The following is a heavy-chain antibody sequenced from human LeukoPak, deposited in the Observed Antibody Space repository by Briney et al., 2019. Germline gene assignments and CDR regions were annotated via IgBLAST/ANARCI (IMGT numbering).Heavy chain of an antibody. Sequence: GASVKVSYKASGGTFSSYAISWVRQAPGQGLEWMGGIIPIFGTANYAQKFQGRVTITTDESTSTAYMELSSLRSEDTAVYYCARGRITMVRGVDYYYYMDVWGKGTTVTVSS. V-gene: IGHV1-69*05. CDR3: ARGRITMVRGVDYYYYMDV. CDR2: IIPIFGTA. J-gene: IGHJ6*03. D-gene: IGHD3-10*01. CDR1: GGTFSSYA.